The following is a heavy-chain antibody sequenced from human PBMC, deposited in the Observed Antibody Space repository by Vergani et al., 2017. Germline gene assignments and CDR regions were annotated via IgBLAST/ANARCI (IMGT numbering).Heavy chain of an antibody. CDR2: VNFVTGAA. D-gene: IGHD2-15*01. J-gene: IGHJ4*02. CDR3: ARSIGYCTSGSCLPCYFDL. V-gene: IGHV1-46*02. CDR1: GYIFKNYY. Sequence: QVQLVQSGAAVKKPGASAKVSCTASGYIFKNYYMHWLRLAPGQGFQWMGVVNFVTGAATSPQKFEGRITMTRDTSTATFYMDLSSLKYDDTAIYYCARSIGYCTSGSCLPCYFDLWGQGTLVTVSS.